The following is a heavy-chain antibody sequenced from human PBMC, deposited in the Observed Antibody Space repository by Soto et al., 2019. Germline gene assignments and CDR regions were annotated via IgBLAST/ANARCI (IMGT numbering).Heavy chain of an antibody. J-gene: IGHJ4*02. CDR3: ARDAKSYYYDTTKYYFDN. CDR1: GGSFSGYY. CDR2: INHSGNT. D-gene: IGHD3-9*01. V-gene: IGHV4-34*01. Sequence: QVQLQQWGAGLLKPSETLSLTCAVYGGSFSGYYWNWVRQPPGKGLEWIGEINHSGNTNYNPSLKSRVTISVDTSKNQFSLNLRSVTAADTAVYYCARDAKSYYYDTTKYYFDNWGQGILVTVSS.